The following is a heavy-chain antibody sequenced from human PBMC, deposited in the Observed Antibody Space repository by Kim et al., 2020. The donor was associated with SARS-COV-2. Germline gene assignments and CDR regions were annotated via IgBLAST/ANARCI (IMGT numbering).Heavy chain of an antibody. CDR2: ISGSGGST. Sequence: GGSLRLSCAASGFTFSSYAMSWVRQAPGKGLEWVSAISGSGGSTYYADSVKGRFTISRDNSKNTLYLQMNSLRAEDTAVYYCANSQVGATRYYYYGMDVWGQGTTVTVSS. CDR3: ANSQVGATRYYYYGMDV. D-gene: IGHD1-26*01. V-gene: IGHV3-23*01. J-gene: IGHJ6*02. CDR1: GFTFSSYA.